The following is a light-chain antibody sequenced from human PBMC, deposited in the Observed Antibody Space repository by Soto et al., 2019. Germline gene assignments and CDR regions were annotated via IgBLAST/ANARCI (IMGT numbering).Light chain of an antibody. CDR2: GAS. J-gene: IGKJ1*01. V-gene: IGKV3-20*01. Sequence: EIVMTQSPGCLSVSPGERATLSCRASQSVTTNLAWYQQKPGQAPRLLIYGASIRATGIPARFSGSGSGTDFTLTISRPQPEDFAVYYCHHYGRSPGTFGQGTKVDI. CDR1: QSVTTN. CDR3: HHYGRSPGT.